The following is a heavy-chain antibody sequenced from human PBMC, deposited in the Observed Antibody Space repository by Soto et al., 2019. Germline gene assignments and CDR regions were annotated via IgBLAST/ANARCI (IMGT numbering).Heavy chain of an antibody. J-gene: IGHJ4*02. CDR2: IWYDGSNK. CDR1: GFTFSSYG. D-gene: IGHD6-19*01. CDR3: ARDSHVGSGWQLTANY. Sequence: TGGSLRLSCAASGFTFSSYGMHWVRQAPGKGLEWVAVIWYDGSNKYYAESVKGRFTISRDNSKSTLYLQMNSLRAEDTAVYYCARDSHVGSGWQLTANYWGQGTLVTVSS. V-gene: IGHV3-33*01.